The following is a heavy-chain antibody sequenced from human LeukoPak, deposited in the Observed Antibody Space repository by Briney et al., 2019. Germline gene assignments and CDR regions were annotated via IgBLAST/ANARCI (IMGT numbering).Heavy chain of an antibody. CDR3: ARDGETATSYYYDGDDAFDI. CDR2: ISAYNGNT. V-gene: IGHV1-18*01. J-gene: IGHJ3*02. Sequence: GASVKVSCKASGYTFTSYGISWVRQAPGQGLEWMGWISAYNGNTNYTQKLQGRVTMTTDTSTSTAYMELRSLRSDDTAVYYCARDGETATSYYYDGDDAFDIWGQGTMVTVSS. D-gene: IGHD3-22*01. CDR1: GYTFTSYG.